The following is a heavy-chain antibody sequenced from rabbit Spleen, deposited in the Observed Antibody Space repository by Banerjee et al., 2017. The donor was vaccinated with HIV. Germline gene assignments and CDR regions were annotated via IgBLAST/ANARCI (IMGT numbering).Heavy chain of an antibody. J-gene: IGHJ6*01. CDR1: GVSFSSNY. V-gene: IGHV1S40*01. Sequence: QSLEESGGDLVKPGASLTLTCTASGVSFSSNYMCWVRQAPGKGLEWIACIDSGDSGFTYFAHWAKGRFTISKASSTTVTLQMTSLTAADTATYFCARDTSSSFSSYGMDLRGPGTLVTVS. D-gene: IGHD1-1*01. CDR3: ARDTSSSFSSYGMDL. CDR2: IDSGDSGFT.